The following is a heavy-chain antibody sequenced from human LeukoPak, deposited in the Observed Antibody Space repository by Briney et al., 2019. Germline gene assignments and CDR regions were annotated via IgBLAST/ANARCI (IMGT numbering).Heavy chain of an antibody. CDR2: ISSSSSYI. CDR1: GFTFSSYS. Sequence: KPGGSLRLSCAASGFTFSSYSMNWVRQAPGKGLEWVSSISSSSSYIYYADSVKGRFTISRDNAKNSLYLRMNSLRAEDTAVYYCARDKVRYYYDSSGFLGMDVWGQGTTATVSS. D-gene: IGHD3-22*01. CDR3: ARDKVRYYYDSSGFLGMDV. J-gene: IGHJ6*02. V-gene: IGHV3-21*01.